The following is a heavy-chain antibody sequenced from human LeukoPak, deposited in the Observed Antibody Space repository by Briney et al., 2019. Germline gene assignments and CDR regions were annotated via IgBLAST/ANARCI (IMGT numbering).Heavy chain of an antibody. V-gene: IGHV3-21*01. D-gene: IGHD6-13*01. J-gene: IGHJ4*02. CDR2: ISSSSTYI. CDR3: ASQYTSSRIFDD. CDR1: GFTVSDYY. Sequence: GGSLRLSCAASGFTVSDYYMSWVRQAPGKGLEWVSSISSSSTYIYYADSVKGRFTVSRDNAKNSLYLQMNSLRAEDTAVYFCASQYTSSRIFDDWGQGTLVTVSS.